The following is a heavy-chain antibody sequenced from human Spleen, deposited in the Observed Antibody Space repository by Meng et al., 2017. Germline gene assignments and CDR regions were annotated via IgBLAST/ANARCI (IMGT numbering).Heavy chain of an antibody. Sequence: EVHLLESGGGVVQRGVSLRLSCAASGLTFVTYGMCRVRQAPGKGLEWVSGISVSGRSTFYAASVKGRCTMSRDSSKSTVSLQMNSLRAEDTAVYYCAKSPTEGFVYFDHWGQGTLVTVSS. CDR3: AKSPTEGFVYFDH. CDR2: ISVSGRST. V-gene: IGHV3-23*01. D-gene: IGHD3-3*01. CDR1: GLTFVTYG. J-gene: IGHJ4*02.